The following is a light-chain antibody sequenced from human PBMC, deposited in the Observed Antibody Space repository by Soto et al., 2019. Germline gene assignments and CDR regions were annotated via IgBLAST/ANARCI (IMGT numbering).Light chain of an antibody. V-gene: IGKV3-20*01. CDR2: GAS. CDR3: HHYET. CDR1: QSVSSSF. Sequence: EIVLTQSPGTLSLSPGERATLSCRASQSVSSSFLAWYQHKPGQAPRLIIYGASSRATGIPDRFSGSGSGTEFTLTISRLEPEDFTVYYCHHYETFGQGTKVDIK. J-gene: IGKJ1*01.